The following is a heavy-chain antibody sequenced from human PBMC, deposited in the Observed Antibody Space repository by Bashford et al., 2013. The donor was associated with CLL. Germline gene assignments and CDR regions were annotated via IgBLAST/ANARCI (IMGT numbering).Heavy chain of an antibody. CDR2: MHPNSTNT. J-gene: IGHJ4*02. Sequence: ASVKVSCEASGYTFTSYDINWVRQATGQGLEWVGWMHPNSTNTGYAQKFQGRVTMTRNTSISTAYMELSSLRSEDTAVYYCAAAYSGNYYYFDSWGQGTLVTVSS. V-gene: IGHV1-8*01. CDR1: GYTFTSYD. CDR3: AAAYSGNYYYFDS. D-gene: IGHD1-26*01.